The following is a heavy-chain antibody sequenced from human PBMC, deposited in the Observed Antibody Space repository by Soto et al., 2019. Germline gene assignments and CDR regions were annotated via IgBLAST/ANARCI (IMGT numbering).Heavy chain of an antibody. J-gene: IGHJ4*02. V-gene: IGHV3-33*01. D-gene: IGHD6-13*01. CDR2: IWYDGSNK. Sequence: SLRLSCAASGFTFSSYGMHWVRQAPGKGLEWVAVIWYDGSNKYYADSVKGRFTISRDNSKNTLYLQMNSLRAEDTAVYYCARDGRPPSGIAAAGTGTYFDYWGQGTLVTVSS. CDR1: GFTFSSYG. CDR3: ARDGRPPSGIAAAGTGTYFDY.